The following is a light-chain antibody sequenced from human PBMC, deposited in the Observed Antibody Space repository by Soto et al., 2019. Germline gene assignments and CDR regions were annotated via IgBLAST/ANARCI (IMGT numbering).Light chain of an antibody. CDR1: QSVSSN. CDR2: GAS. Sequence: EIVMTQSPATLSVSPGERATLSCRASQSVSSNLAWYQQKPGQAPRLLIYGASTSATGIPARFSGSGSGTEFTLNISSLQSEDFAVYYCQQYNNWPPLTFGGGTKVEIK. CDR3: QQYNNWPPLT. V-gene: IGKV3-15*01. J-gene: IGKJ4*01.